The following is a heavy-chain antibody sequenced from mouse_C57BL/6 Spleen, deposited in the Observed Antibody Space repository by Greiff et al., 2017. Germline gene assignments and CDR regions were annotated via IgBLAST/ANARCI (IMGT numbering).Heavy chain of an antibody. D-gene: IGHD2-3*01. CDR2: IHPNSGST. Sequence: VQLQQPGAELVKPGASVKLSCKASGYTFTSYWMHWVKQRPGQGLEWIGMIHPNSGSTNYNEKFKSKATLTVDKSSSTAYMQLSSLTSEDSAVYYCARHDGYYVGFAYWGQGTLVTVSA. J-gene: IGHJ3*01. CDR1: GYTFTSYW. CDR3: ARHDGYYVGFAY. V-gene: IGHV1-64*01.